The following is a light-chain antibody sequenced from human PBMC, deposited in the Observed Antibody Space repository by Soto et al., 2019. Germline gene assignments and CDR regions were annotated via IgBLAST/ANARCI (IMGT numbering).Light chain of an antibody. J-gene: IGLJ1*01. V-gene: IGLV1-44*01. CDR1: SSNLGDNT. CDR3: AAWDATLDGYV. CDR2: DFD. Sequence: QSVLTQPPSASGTPGQRVTISCSTSSSNLGDNTVNWYQQVPGTAPKLLIYDFDQRPSGVPDRFSGSKSGTSASLAISGLQSEDEAHYYCAAWDATLDGYVFGTGTKLTVL.